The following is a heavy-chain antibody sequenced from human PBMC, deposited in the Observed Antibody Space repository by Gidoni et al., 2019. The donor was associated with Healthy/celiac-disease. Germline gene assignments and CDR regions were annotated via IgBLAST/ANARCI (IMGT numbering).Heavy chain of an antibody. CDR2: IWYDGSNK. CDR1: GFTFSSYG. J-gene: IGHJ5*02. V-gene: IGHV3-33*01. CDR3: ARDGGVAALTNWFDP. Sequence: QVQLVESGGGVVQPGRSLRLSCAASGFTFSSYGMHWVRQAPGKGLEWVAVIWYDGSNKYYADSVKGRFTISRDNSKNTLYLQMNSLRAEDTAVYYCARDGGVAALTNWFDPWGQGTLVTVSS. D-gene: IGHD2-15*01.